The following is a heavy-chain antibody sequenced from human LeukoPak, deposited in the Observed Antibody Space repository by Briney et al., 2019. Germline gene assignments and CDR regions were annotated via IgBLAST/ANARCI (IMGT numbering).Heavy chain of an antibody. V-gene: IGHV1-18*01. CDR3: ARSGRFLEWLLWYFDY. CDR2: ISAYNGNT. Sequence: ASVKVSCKASGGTFSSYAISWVRQAPGQGLEWMGWISAYNGNTNYAQKLQGRVTMTTDTSTSTAYMELRSLRSDDTAVYYCARSGRFLEWLLWYFDYWGQGTLDTVSS. CDR1: GGTFSSYA. J-gene: IGHJ4*02. D-gene: IGHD3-3*01.